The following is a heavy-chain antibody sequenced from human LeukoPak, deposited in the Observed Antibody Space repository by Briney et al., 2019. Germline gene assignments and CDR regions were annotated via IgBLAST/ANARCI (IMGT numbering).Heavy chain of an antibody. V-gene: IGHV3-23*01. CDR3: AKHSQWDWNPIVDY. CDR1: GFTFSSYA. Sequence: GGSLRLSCAASGFTFSSYAMSWVRQAPGKGLEWVSAISNSGGSTYYADSVKGRFTISRDNSKNTLYLQMNSLRAEDTAFYYCAKHSQWDWNPIVDYWGQGTLVTVSS. CDR2: ISNSGGST. J-gene: IGHJ4*02. D-gene: IGHD1-1*01.